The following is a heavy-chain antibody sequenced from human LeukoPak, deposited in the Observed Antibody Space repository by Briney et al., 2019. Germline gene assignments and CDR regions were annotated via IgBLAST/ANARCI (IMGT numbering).Heavy chain of an antibody. CDR2: FDPEDGET. CDR1: GYTLTELS. V-gene: IGHV1-24*01. CDR3: ATSGYGDYGYYFDY. J-gene: IGHJ4*02. Sequence: ASVKVSCKVSGYTLTELSMHWVRQAPGKGLEWMGGFDPEDGETIYAQKFQGRVTMTEDTSTDTAYMELSSLRSEDTAVYYCATSGYGDYGYYFDYWGQGALVTVSS. D-gene: IGHD4-17*01.